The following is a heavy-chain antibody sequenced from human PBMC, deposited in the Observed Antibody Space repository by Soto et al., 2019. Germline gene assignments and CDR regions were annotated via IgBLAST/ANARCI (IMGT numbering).Heavy chain of an antibody. J-gene: IGHJ4*02. Sequence: GGSLRLSCAASGFTFSSYAMSWVRQAPGKGLEWVSAISGSGGSTYYADSVKGRFTISRDNSKNTLYLQMNSLRAEDTAVYYCAKTNLGESLQPLNNFDYWGQGTLVTVSS. D-gene: IGHD3-16*01. V-gene: IGHV3-23*01. CDR3: AKTNLGESLQPLNNFDY. CDR1: GFTFSSYA. CDR2: ISGSGGST.